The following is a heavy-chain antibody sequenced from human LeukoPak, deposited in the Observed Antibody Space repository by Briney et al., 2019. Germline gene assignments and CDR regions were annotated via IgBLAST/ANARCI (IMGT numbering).Heavy chain of an antibody. CDR1: GYTFTSYD. J-gene: IGHJ3*02. Sequence: ASVKVSCTASGYTFTSYDINWVRQATGQRLEWMGWMNPNSGNTGYAQKFQGRVTMTRNTSISTAYMELSSLRSEDTAVYYCARGREIRGLDIWGQGTMVTASA. CDR3: ARGREIRGLDI. CDR2: MNPNSGNT. V-gene: IGHV1-8*01. D-gene: IGHD1-26*01.